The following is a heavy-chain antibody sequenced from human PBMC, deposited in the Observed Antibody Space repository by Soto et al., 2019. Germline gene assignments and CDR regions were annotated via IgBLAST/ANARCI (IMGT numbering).Heavy chain of an antibody. J-gene: IGHJ4*02. CDR2: ISSTTNYI. CDR1: GFTFTRYS. V-gene: IGHV3-21*06. CDR3: ARESEDLTSNFDY. Sequence: LRLSCAASGFTFTRYSMNWVRQAPGKGLEWVSSISSTTNYIYYGDSMKGRFTISRDNAKNSLYLEMNSLRAEDTAVYYCARESEDLTSNFDYWGQGTLVNVSS.